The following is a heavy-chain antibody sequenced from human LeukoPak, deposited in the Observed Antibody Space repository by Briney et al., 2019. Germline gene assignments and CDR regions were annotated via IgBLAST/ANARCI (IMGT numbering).Heavy chain of an antibody. CDR3: ARSDSSSSVDY. CDR1: GYTFTGYY. V-gene: IGHV1-2*02. CDR2: INPNSGGT. J-gene: IGHJ4*02. Sequence: ASVKVSCKASGYTFTGYYMQWVRQAPGQGLEWMGWINPNSGGTDYAQKFQGRVTMTRDTSISTAYMELSRLRSDDTAVYYCARSDSSSSVDYWGQGTLVTVSS. D-gene: IGHD6-6*01.